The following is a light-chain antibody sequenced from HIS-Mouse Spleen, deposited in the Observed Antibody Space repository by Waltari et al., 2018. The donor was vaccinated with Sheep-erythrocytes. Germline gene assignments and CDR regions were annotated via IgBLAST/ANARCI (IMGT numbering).Light chain of an antibody. CDR1: QSIRSN. J-gene: IGKJ1*01. V-gene: IGKV3-15*01. CDR2: GAS. CDR3: QQYNNWPET. Sequence: EIVMTQSPATLSVSPGERATLPCRASQSIRSNLARYQQKPGQAPRLLLYGASTRATGIPARFSGSGSGTEFTLTISSMQSEDFAVYYCQQYNNWPETFGQGTKVEIK.